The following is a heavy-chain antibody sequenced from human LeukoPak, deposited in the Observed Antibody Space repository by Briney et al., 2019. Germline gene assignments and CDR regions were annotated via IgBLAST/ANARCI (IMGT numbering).Heavy chain of an antibody. CDR2: ISSSSSYI. CDR1: GFTFSSYS. Sequence: PGGSLRLSCAASGFTFSSYSMNWVRQAPGKGLEWVSSISSSSSYIYYADSVKGRFTISRDNAKNSLYLQMNSLRAEDTAVYYCARSSGWAGDAFDIWGQGTMVTVSS. V-gene: IGHV3-21*01. CDR3: ARSSGWAGDAFDI. D-gene: IGHD3-10*01. J-gene: IGHJ3*02.